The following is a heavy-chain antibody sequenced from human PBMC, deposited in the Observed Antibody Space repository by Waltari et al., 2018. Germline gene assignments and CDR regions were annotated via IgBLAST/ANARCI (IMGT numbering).Heavy chain of an antibody. CDR3: AREGWIVGAPDFVSY. CDR1: GGTFSSYA. J-gene: IGHJ4*02. D-gene: IGHD1-26*01. CDR2: IIPIFGTA. Sequence: QVQLVQSGAEVKKPGSSVKVSCKASGGTFSSYAISWVRQAPGQGLEWMGGIIPIFGTANYAQKFQGRVTIAADESTSTAYMELSSLRSEDTAVYYCAREGWIVGAPDFVSYWGQGTLVTVSS. V-gene: IGHV1-69*13.